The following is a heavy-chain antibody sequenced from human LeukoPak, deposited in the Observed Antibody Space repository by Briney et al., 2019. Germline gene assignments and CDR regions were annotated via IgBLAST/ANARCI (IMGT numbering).Heavy chain of an antibody. V-gene: IGHV1-46*01. J-gene: IGHJ5*02. CDR1: GNTFTSYY. CDR3: AREARFPNWFDP. Sequence: ASVKVSCKASGNTFTSYYIHWVRQAPGQGLEWMGIINPSGGRTSSAQKFQGRVTMTRDTSTSTVYMELSSLKSEDTAVYYCAREARFPNWFDPWGQGTLVTVSS. CDR2: INPSGGRT.